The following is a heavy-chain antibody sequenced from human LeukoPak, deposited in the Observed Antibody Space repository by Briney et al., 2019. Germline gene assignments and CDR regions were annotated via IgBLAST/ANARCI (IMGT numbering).Heavy chain of an antibody. CDR1: GYTFTGYY. CDR2: INPNSGGT. Sequence: GASVKVSCKASGYTFTGYYMHWVRQAPGQGLEWMGWINPNSGGTNYAQKFQGRVTMTRDTSISTGYMELSRLRSDDTAVCYCARARLVGATNWFDPWGQGTLVTVPS. D-gene: IGHD1-26*01. CDR3: ARARLVGATNWFDP. J-gene: IGHJ5*02. V-gene: IGHV1-2*02.